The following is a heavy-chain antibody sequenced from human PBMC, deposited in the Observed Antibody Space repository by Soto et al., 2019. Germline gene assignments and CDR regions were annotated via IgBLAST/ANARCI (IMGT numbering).Heavy chain of an antibody. CDR1: GFTFSWYW. D-gene: IGHD3-10*01. CDR2: IKEDGSES. V-gene: IGHV3-7*01. J-gene: IGHJ4*02. Sequence: GGSLRLSCAASGFTFSWYWMSWVRQVPGKGLEWVANIKEDGSESYFVDSVKGRFTTSRDNAKNSLHLQLNSLRAEDSAVYYCAREWGGDMVRGVIGFDYWGQGTLVTVSS. CDR3: AREWGGDMVRGVIGFDY.